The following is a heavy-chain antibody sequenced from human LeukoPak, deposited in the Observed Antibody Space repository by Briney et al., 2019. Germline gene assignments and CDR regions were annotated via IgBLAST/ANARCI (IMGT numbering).Heavy chain of an antibody. V-gene: IGHV4-38-2*01. CDR1: GYSLSNSYY. CDR3: ARQHDSYYYYYIDV. J-gene: IGHJ6*03. CDR2: LYHSDTV. Sequence: PSETLSLTCAVSGYSLSNSYYWVWTGQPPGKGLEWIGSLYHSDTVYYNTALESGVSMSVDTSKNQFTLKLSFVTAADTAVYYCARQHDSYYYYYIDVWGSGTTVTVSS.